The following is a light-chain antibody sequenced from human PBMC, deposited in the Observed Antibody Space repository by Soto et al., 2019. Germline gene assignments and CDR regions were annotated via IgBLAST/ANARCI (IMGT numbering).Light chain of an antibody. CDR3: QQYNSYSPWT. V-gene: IGKV1-5*01. J-gene: IGKJ1*01. Sequence: DIQMTQYPSTLSASVGDRVTITCRASQSISSWLAWYQQKPGKAPKLLIYDASSLESGVPSRFSGSGSGTEFTLTISSLQPDDFATYYCQQYNSYSPWTFGQGSMVDIK. CDR2: DAS. CDR1: QSISSW.